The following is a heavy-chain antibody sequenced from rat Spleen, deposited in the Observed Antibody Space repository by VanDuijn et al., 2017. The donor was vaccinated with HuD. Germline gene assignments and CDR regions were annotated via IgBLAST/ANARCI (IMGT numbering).Heavy chain of an antibody. CDR1: GFTFSDYG. D-gene: IGHD1-12*02. CDR2: ISPGGVST. Sequence: EVQLVESGGGLVQPGRSLKLSCAASGFTFSDYGMHWIRQAPTKGLEWVTSISPGGVSTFYRDSLKGRFTISRDNAKSTLYLQMDSLRSEDTATYYCAADYFDDTYYPFDYWSQGIMVTVSS. V-gene: IGHV5-19*01. CDR3: AADYFDDTYYPFDY. J-gene: IGHJ2*01.